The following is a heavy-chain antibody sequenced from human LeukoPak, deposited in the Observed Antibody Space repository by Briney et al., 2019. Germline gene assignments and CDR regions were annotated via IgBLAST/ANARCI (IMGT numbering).Heavy chain of an antibody. CDR3: ARSRVAAGAIDY. D-gene: IGHD6-25*01. CDR2: IYYSGST. J-gene: IGHJ4*02. CDR1: GGSISSYY. Sequence: SETLSLTCTVSGGSISSYYWSWIRQPPGKGLEWIGYIYYSGSTNYKPSLKSRVTISVDTSKNQFSLKLSSVTAADTAVYYCARSRVAAGAIDYWGQGTLVTVSS. V-gene: IGHV4-59*01.